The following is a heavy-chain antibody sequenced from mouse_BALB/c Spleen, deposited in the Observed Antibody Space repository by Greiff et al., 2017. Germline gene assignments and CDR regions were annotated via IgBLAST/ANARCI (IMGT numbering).Heavy chain of an antibody. CDR3: AFTFYAMDY. V-gene: IGHV14-3*02. CDR2: IDPANGNT. Sequence: VQLKESGAELVKPGASVKLSCTASGFNITDTYMHWVKQRPEQGLEWIGRIDPANGNTKYDPKFQGKATITADTSSNTAYLQLSSLTSEDTAVYYCAFTFYAMDYWGQGTSVTVSS. J-gene: IGHJ4*01. D-gene: IGHD5-1*01. CDR1: GFNITDTY.